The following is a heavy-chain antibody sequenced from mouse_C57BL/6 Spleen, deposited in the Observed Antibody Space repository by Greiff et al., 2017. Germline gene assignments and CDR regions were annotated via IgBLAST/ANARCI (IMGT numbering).Heavy chain of an antibody. CDR1: GFTFSDYY. CDR3: ARGYYGSSSYAMDY. D-gene: IGHD1-1*01. J-gene: IGHJ4*01. CDR2: INYDGSST. Sequence: EVMLVESEGGLVQPGSSMKLSCTASGFTFSDYYMAWVRQVPEQGLEWVANINYDGSSTYYLASLKSRFIISRDNAKNILYLRMSSLKSDDTSTYYCARGYYGSSSYAMDYWGQGTSVTVSS. V-gene: IGHV5-16*01.